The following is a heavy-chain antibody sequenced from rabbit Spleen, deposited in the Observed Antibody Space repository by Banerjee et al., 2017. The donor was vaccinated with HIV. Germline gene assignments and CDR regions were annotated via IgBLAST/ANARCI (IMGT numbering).Heavy chain of an antibody. J-gene: IGHJ4*01. D-gene: IGHD1-1*01. V-gene: IGHV1S40*01. CDR3: ARSSGVATGFSL. CDR2: IYAGSSGNT. Sequence: QSLEESGGDLVKPGASLTLTCTASGFSFSSSYWICWVRQAPGKGLEWIACIYAGSSGNTYYASWVNGRFTISKTSSTTVTLQMTSLTAADTATYFCARSSGVATGFSLWGPGTLVTVS. CDR1: GFSFSSSYW.